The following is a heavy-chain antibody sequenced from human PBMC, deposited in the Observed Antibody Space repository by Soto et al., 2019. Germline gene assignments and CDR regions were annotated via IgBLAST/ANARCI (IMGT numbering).Heavy chain of an antibody. V-gene: IGHV3-11*01. J-gene: IGHJ4*02. D-gene: IGHD4-17*01. CDR1: GFIFSDYY. Sequence: QVQLVESGGGLVKPGGSLRLSCAASGFIFSDYYMTWIRQAPGKGLEWVSYISSSGNTIYYADSVKGRFTISRDNAKNSLYLQMNSLRAEDTAVYYCASMTAVTPDFDYWGQGTLVTVSS. CDR3: ASMTAVTPDFDY. CDR2: ISSSGNTI.